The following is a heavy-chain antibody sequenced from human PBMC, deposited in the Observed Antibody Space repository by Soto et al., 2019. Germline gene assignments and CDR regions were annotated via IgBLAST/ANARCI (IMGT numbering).Heavy chain of an antibody. V-gene: IGHV4-59*01. J-gene: IGHJ6*02. CDR1: GGSISSYY. Sequence: SETLSLTCTVSGGSISSYYWSWIRQPPGKGLEWIGYIYYSGSTNYNPSLKSRVTISVDTSKNQFSLRLSSVTAADTAVYYCARDRYPTYYYYGMDVWGQGTTVTVSS. CDR2: IYYSGST. D-gene: IGHD1-20*01. CDR3: ARDRYPTYYYYGMDV.